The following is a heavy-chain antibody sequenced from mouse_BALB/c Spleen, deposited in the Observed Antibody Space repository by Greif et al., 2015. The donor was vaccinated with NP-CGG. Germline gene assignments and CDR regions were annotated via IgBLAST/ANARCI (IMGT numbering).Heavy chain of an antibody. CDR1: GYAFSSSW. CDR2: IYPGDGDT. D-gene: IGHD3-3*01. CDR3: AREGDYNAMDY. Sequence: QVQLQQSGPELVKPGASVKISCKASGYAFSSSWMNWVKQRPGQGLEWIGRIYPGDGDTNYNGKFKSKATLTADKSSSTAYMQLSSLTSVDSAVYFCAREGDYNAMDYWGQGTSVTVSS. J-gene: IGHJ4*01. V-gene: IGHV1-82*01.